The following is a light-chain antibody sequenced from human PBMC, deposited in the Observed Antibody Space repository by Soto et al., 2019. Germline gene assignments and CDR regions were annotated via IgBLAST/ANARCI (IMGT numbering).Light chain of an antibody. V-gene: IGLV1-44*01. Sequence: SVLTQPPSASGTPGQRVTISCSGSSSNIGSNTVNWYQQLPGTAPKLLIYSNNQLPSGVPDRFSGSTSGTSASLAISGLQSEDEADYYCAAWDDSLNGPVFGTGTKVTVL. J-gene: IGLJ1*01. CDR2: SNN. CDR1: SSNIGSNT. CDR3: AAWDDSLNGPV.